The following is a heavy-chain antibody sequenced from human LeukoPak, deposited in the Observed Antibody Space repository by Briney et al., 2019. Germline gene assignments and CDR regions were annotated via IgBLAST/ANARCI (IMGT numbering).Heavy chain of an antibody. J-gene: IGHJ3*02. CDR2: IIPIFGTA. Sequence: VASVKVSCKASGGTFSSYAISWVRQAPGQGLEWMGGIIPIFGTANYAQKFQGRVTITADESTSTAYMELSSLRSEDTAVYYCAREEDRDAFDIWGQGTMVTVSS. CDR3: AREEDRDAFDI. D-gene: IGHD2-15*01. V-gene: IGHV1-69*13. CDR1: GGTFSSYA.